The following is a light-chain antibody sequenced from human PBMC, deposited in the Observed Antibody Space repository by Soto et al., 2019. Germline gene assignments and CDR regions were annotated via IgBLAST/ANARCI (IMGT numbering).Light chain of an antibody. J-gene: IGKJ1*01. CDR3: QQYNNWPPWT. V-gene: IGKV3-15*01. Sequence: EIVMTQSPATLSVSPGERATLSCRASQSVSSNLAWYQQKPGQAPRLLIYGASTRATGIPARFSGSGSGTECTLTISSLQSEDFAVYYCQQYNNWPPWTFGQGPKVEIK. CDR2: GAS. CDR1: QSVSSN.